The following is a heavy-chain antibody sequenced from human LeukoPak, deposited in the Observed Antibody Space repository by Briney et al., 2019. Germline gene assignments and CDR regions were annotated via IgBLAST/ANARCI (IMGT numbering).Heavy chain of an antibody. CDR3: ARVEWLTIYD. J-gene: IGHJ4*02. D-gene: IGHD3-3*01. CDR1: GFTVSRNY. Sequence: GGSLRLSCAASGFTVSRNYMSRVRQAPGKGLEWVSVIYNDGSTYYADSVKGRFTISRDNSKNTLYLQMNSLRGEDTAVYYCARVEWLTIYDWGQGTLVTVSS. CDR2: IYNDGST. V-gene: IGHV3-53*01.